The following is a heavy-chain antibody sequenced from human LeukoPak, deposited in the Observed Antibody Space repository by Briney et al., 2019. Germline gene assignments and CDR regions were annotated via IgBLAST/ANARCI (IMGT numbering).Heavy chain of an antibody. CDR2: IIPIFGTA. CDR1: GGTFSSYA. CDR3: ATAARHSGSYGDYFDY. D-gene: IGHD1-26*01. V-gene: IGHV1-69*13. J-gene: IGHJ4*02. Sequence: ASVKVSCKASGGTFSSYAISWVRQAPGQGLEWMGGIIPIFGTANYAQKFQGRVTITADESTSTAYMELSSLRSEDTAVYYCATAARHSGSYGDYFDYWGQGTLVTVSS.